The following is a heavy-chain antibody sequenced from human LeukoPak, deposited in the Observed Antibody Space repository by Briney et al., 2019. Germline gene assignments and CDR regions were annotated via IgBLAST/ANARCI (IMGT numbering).Heavy chain of an antibody. J-gene: IGHJ3*02. Sequence: ASVKVSCKASGYTFTTSVMHWVRQAPGQRLEWMGWINAGNGNTKCSQRFQGGVTITRDTSATTVYMDLSSLRSEDTAVYYCARPFRGVSGYDAYDIWGQGTLVTVS. V-gene: IGHV1-3*01. CDR3: ARPFRGVSGYDAYDI. CDR1: GYTFTTSV. CDR2: INAGNGNT. D-gene: IGHD3-10*01.